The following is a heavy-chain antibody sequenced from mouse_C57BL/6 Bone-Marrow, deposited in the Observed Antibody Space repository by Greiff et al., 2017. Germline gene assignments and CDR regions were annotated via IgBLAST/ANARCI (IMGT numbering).Heavy chain of an antibody. CDR1: GYTFTSYW. Sequence: VQLQQPGAELVKPGASVKLSCKASGYTFTSYWMQWVKQRPGQGLEWIGEIDPSDSYTNYTQKFKGKATLTVDTSSSTAYMQLSSLTSEDSAVYDGARDDGYYSVDYWGQGTTLTVSS. CDR3: ARDDGYYSVDY. V-gene: IGHV1-50*01. D-gene: IGHD2-3*01. CDR2: IDPSDSYT. J-gene: IGHJ2*01.